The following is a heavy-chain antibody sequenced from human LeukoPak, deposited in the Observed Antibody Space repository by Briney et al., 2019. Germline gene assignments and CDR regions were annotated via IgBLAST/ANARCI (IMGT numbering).Heavy chain of an antibody. CDR2: IYPGDSDT. V-gene: IGHV5-51*01. J-gene: IGHJ3*02. CDR1: GYSFTIYW. D-gene: IGHD3-22*01. Sequence: GESLKISCKGSGYSFTIYWIGWVRQMPGKGLEWMGIIYPGDSDTRYSPSYQGQVTISADKSISTAYLQWSSLKASDTAMYYCARRGERYYDSSGYYYVGAAFDIWGQGTMVAVSS. CDR3: ARRGERYYDSSGYYYVGAAFDI.